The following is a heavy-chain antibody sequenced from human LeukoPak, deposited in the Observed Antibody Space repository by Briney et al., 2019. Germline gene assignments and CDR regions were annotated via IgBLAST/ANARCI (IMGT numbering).Heavy chain of an antibody. CDR1: GGSISSYY. CDR3: TYDSSGYYYGSFDY. J-gene: IGHJ4*02. CDR2: IYYSGST. V-gene: IGHV4-59*08. Sequence: SETLSLTCTVSGGSISSYYWSWIRQPPGKGLEWIGYIYYSGSTNYNPSLKSRVTISVDTSKNQFSLKLSSVTAADTAVYYCTYDSSGYYYGSFDYWGQGTLVTVSS. D-gene: IGHD3-22*01.